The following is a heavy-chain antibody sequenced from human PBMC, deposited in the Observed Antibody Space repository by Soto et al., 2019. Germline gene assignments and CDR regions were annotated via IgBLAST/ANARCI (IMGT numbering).Heavy chain of an antibody. V-gene: IGHV4-59*01. CDR2: IYYSGST. Sequence: QVQLQESGPGLVKPSETLSLTCTVSGGSISSYYWSWIRQPPGKGLEWIGYIYYSGSTNYNPSLKIRVTISLDTAKNQFPLKLSSVTAADTAVYYCARDTPRYCSGGSCYQLRRGAFDIWGQGTMVTVSS. D-gene: IGHD2-15*01. CDR3: ARDTPRYCSGGSCYQLRRGAFDI. J-gene: IGHJ3*02. CDR1: GGSISSYY.